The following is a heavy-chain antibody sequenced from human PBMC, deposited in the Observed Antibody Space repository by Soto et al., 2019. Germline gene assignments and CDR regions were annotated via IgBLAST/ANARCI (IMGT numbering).Heavy chain of an antibody. J-gene: IGHJ6*02. CDR3: TTGSVGGI. Sequence: EVQLVESAGGLVKPGGSLRLSCVASGFSFNEAWMNWVRQAPGQGLEWVGRIKTSAGGGATNYAAPVQGRFTISRDDSKNTLYPHMNSLRTEDTAIYYCTTGSVGGIWGQGTTVIVSS. CDR1: GFSFNEAW. D-gene: IGHD3-16*01. CDR2: IKTSAGGGAT. V-gene: IGHV3-15*07.